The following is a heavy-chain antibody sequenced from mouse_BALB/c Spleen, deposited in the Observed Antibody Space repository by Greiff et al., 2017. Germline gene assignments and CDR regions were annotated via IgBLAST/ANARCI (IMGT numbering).Heavy chain of an antibody. V-gene: IGHV5-6-3*01. CDR3: ARDGVPFAY. CDR1: GFTFSSYG. Sequence: EVHLVESGGGLVQPGGSLKLSCAASGFTFSSYGMSWVRQTPDKRLELVATINSNGGSTYYPDSVKGRFTISRDNAKNTLYLQMSSLKSEDTAMYYCARDGVPFAYWGQGTLVTVSA. J-gene: IGHJ3*01. CDR2: INSNGGST.